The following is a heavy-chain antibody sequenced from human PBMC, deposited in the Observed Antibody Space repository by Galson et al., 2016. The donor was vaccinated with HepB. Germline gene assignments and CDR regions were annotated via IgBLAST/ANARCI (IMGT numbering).Heavy chain of an antibody. V-gene: IGHV1-2*02. J-gene: IGHJ6*02. CDR3: AKLTNYYIGLDYYYYGMDV. D-gene: IGHD3-9*01. Sequence: SVKVSCKASGYTFTGYYMHWVRQAPGQGLEWMGWINPNSGGTNYAQKFQGRVTMTTDTSTSTAYMNLGSLRSDDTAVYYCAKLTNYYIGLDYYYYGMDVWGQGTTVTVSS. CDR2: INPNSGGT. CDR1: GYTFTGYY.